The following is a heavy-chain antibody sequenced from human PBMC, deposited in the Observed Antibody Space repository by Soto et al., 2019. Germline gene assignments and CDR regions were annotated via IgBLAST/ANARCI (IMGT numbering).Heavy chain of an antibody. CDR2: ISYDGSNK. J-gene: IGHJ4*02. Sequence: GVSLRLSCAASGFTFSSYGMHWVRQAPGKGLEWVAVISYDGSNKYYADSVKGRFTISRDNSKNTLYLQMNSLRAEDTAVYYCAKDPTTEQRSRSHFDYWGQGTLVTVSS. CDR1: GFTFSSYG. CDR3: AKDPTTEQRSRSHFDY. D-gene: IGHD6-25*01. V-gene: IGHV3-30*18.